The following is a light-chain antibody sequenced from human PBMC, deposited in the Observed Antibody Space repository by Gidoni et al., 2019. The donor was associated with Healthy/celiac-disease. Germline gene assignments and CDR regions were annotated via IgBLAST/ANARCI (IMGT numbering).Light chain of an antibody. CDR3: QSYDSSLSGPWV. V-gene: IGLV1-40*01. Sequence: QSVLTQPPSVSGAPGQRATISCTGSSSNIGAGYDVHWYQQLPGTAPKLLIYGNSNRPSGVPDRFSGSKSGTSASLAITGLQAEDEADYYCQSYDSSLSGPWVFGGGTKLTVL. CDR2: GNS. CDR1: SSNIGAGYD. J-gene: IGLJ3*02.